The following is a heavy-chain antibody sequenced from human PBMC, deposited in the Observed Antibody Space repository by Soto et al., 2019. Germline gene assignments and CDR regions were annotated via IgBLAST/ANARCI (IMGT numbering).Heavy chain of an antibody. V-gene: IGHV3-23*01. CDR2: IGPSGAST. CDR1: GFTFSSYA. Sequence: EVRLLESGGGLIQPGGSLRLSCAATGFTFSSYAMSWVRQTPGKGLEWVSSIGPSGASTHYADSVKGRFTISRDNFKNTLFLHMNSLRDEDTALYHCAKLYYFDSTGFYRHFDLLGQGTLVTVSS. J-gene: IGHJ4*02. D-gene: IGHD3-22*01. CDR3: AKLYYFDSTGFYRHFDL.